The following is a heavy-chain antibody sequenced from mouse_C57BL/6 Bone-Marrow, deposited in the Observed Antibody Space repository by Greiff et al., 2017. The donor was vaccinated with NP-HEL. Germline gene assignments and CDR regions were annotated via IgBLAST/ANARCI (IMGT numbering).Heavy chain of an antibody. J-gene: IGHJ2*01. Sequence: QVQLKESGAELVRPGTSVKMSCKASGYTFTNYWIGWAKQRPGHGLEWIGDIYPGGGYTNYNEKFKGKATLTSDKSSSTAYMQFSSLTSEDSAIYYGAREDYGSSPFDYWGQGTTLTVSS. CDR3: AREDYGSSPFDY. CDR2: IYPGGGYT. CDR1: GYTFTNYW. V-gene: IGHV1-63*01. D-gene: IGHD1-1*01.